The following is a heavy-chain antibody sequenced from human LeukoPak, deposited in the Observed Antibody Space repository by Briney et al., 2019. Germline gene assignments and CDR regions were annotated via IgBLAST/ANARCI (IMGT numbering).Heavy chain of an antibody. CDR1: GFIFSSYE. J-gene: IGHJ4*02. CDR3: ATDRGWQQFDC. D-gene: IGHD5-24*01. Sequence: GGSLRLSCAASGFIFSSYEMNWVRQAPGKGLEWVSYISSSGSTIEYEDSVRGRFTISRDNAKNSVYLQINSLRADDTAVYYCATDRGWQQFDCWGQGTLVTVSS. CDR2: ISSSGSTI. V-gene: IGHV3-48*03.